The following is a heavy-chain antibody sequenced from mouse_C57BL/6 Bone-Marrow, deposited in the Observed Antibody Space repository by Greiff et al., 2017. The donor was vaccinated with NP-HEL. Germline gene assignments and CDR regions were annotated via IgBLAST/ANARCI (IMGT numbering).Heavy chain of an antibody. CDR1: GFTFSSYA. Sequence: EVQGVESGGGLVKPGGSLKLSCAASGFTFSSYAMSWVRQTPEKRLEWVATISDGGSYTYYPDNVKGRFTISRDNAKNNLYLQMSHLKPEDTAMYYCARRTITTVVFDYWGQGTTLTVSS. J-gene: IGHJ2*01. D-gene: IGHD1-1*01. CDR2: ISDGGSYT. CDR3: ARRTITTVVFDY. V-gene: IGHV5-4*03.